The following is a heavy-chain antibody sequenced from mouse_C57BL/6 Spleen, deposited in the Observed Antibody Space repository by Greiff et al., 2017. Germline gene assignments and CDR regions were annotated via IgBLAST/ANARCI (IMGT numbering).Heavy chain of an antibody. V-gene: IGHV1-64*01. J-gene: IGHJ2*01. D-gene: IGHD1-1*01. CDR3: AREGFITTVGFDY. CDR2: IHPNSGST. Sequence: QVQLQQPGAELVKPGASVKLSCKASGYTFTSYWMHWVKQRPGQGLEWIGMIHPNSGSTNYNEKFKSKATLTVDKSSSTASMQLSSLTSEDSAVYYCAREGFITTVGFDYWGQGTTLTVSS. CDR1: GYTFTSYW.